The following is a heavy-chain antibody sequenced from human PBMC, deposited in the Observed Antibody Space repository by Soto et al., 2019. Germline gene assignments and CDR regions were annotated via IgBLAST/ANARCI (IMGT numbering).Heavy chain of an antibody. Sequence: ASVNVSCKASGYTFTGYYMHWVRQAPGQGLEWMGWINPNSGGTNYAQKFQGWVTMTRDTSISTAYMELSRLRSDDTAVYYCARDPGGSSSTIPGYYYYYGMDVWGQGTTVTVSS. V-gene: IGHV1-2*04. CDR3: ARDPGGSSSTIPGYYYYYGMDV. CDR1: GYTFTGYY. J-gene: IGHJ6*02. D-gene: IGHD6-6*01. CDR2: INPNSGGT.